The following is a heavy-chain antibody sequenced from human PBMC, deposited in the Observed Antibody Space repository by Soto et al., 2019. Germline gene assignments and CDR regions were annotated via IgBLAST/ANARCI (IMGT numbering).Heavy chain of an antibody. J-gene: IGHJ4*02. V-gene: IGHV3-30*18. CDR3: AKNLEDGYFDY. D-gene: IGHD1-1*01. Sequence: GGSLRLSCAASGFTFSSYGMHWVRQAPGKGLEWVAAISYDGSNKYYADSVKGRFTISRDNSKNTLYLQMNSLRAEDTAVYYCAKNLEDGYFDYWGQGTLVTVSS. CDR2: ISYDGSNK. CDR1: GFTFSSYG.